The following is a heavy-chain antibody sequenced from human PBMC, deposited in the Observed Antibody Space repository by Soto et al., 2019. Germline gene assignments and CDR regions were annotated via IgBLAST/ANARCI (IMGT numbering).Heavy chain of an antibody. J-gene: IGHJ4*02. CDR3: ARGVVLRYFDWLHFDY. V-gene: IGHV4-31*03. CDR2: IYYSGST. D-gene: IGHD3-9*01. Sequence: SETLSLTCTVSGGSISSGGYYWGWIRQHPGKGLEWIGYIYYSGSTYYNPSLKSRVTISVDTSKNQFSLKLSPVTAADTAVYYCARGVVLRYFDWLHFDYWGQGTLVTVSS. CDR1: GGSISSGGYY.